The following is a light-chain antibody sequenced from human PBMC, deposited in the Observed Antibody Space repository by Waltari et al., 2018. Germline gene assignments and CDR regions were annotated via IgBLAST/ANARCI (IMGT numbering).Light chain of an antibody. Sequence: LSASVGDRVTITCRASQGISNSLAWYQQRPGKAPTLLLYAASTLESGVPSRFSGSGSGTDYTLTISSLQPEDFATYYCQQYYNNPRLTFGGGTKVEIK. V-gene: IGKV1-NL1*01. CDR1: QGISNS. CDR2: AAS. CDR3: QQYYNNPRLT. J-gene: IGKJ4*01.